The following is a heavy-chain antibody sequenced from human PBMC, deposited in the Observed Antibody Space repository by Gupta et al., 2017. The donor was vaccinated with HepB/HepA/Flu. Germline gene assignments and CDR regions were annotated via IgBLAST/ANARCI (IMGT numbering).Heavy chain of an antibody. Sequence: EVQLVESGGGLVQPGGSLRVYCAASGLTFSDYEVNWVRQAPGKGLGWVSYISSRGSTRYYADSVKGRFSISRDNAKNLVYLQMNSLRADDTGVYYCARVPGGGNYGMDVWGQGTTVTVSS. D-gene: IGHD2-8*02. J-gene: IGHJ6*02. V-gene: IGHV3-48*03. CDR1: GLTFSDYE. CDR2: ISSRGSTR. CDR3: ARVPGGGNYGMDV.